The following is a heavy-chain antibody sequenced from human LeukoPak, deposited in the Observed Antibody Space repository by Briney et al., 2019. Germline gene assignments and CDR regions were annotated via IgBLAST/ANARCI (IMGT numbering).Heavy chain of an antibody. J-gene: IGHJ4*02. CDR3: AKDLNLVTTEGLFDY. V-gene: IGHV3-9*01. CDR2: ISWNSGSI. CDR1: GFTFDDYA. Sequence: PGGSLRLSCAASGFTFDDYAMHWVRQAPGKGLEWVSGISWNSGSIGYADSVKGRFTISRDNAKNSLYLQMNSLRAEDTALYYCAKDLNLVTTEGLFDYWGQGTLVTVSS. D-gene: IGHD3-22*01.